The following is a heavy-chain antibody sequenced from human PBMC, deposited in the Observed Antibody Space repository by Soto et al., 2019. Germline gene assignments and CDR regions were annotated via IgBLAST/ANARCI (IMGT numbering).Heavy chain of an antibody. Sequence: QVQLVESGGGAVQPGRSLRLSCAASGFTFSSYGMHWVRQAPGKGLEWVAVISYDGSNKYYADSVKGRFTISRDNSKNTLYLQMNSLRAEDTAVYYCAKDTGLMVYAIPGLGAFDIWGQGTMVTVSS. CDR2: ISYDGSNK. J-gene: IGHJ3*02. CDR1: GFTFSSYG. D-gene: IGHD2-8*01. V-gene: IGHV3-30*18. CDR3: AKDTGLMVYAIPGLGAFDI.